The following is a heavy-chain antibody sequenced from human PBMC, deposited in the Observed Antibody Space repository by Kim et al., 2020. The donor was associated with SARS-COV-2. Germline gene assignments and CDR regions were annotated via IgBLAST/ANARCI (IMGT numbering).Heavy chain of an antibody. Sequence: GGSLRLSCAASGFTFSNYAMYWVRQAPGKGLEWVAFISYDGGNKDYADSVKGRFTISRDNSKNTLYLQMNSLRAEDTAVYYRARDYGSGSYYYFDYWGQGALVTVSS. D-gene: IGHD3-10*01. CDR3: ARDYGSGSYYYFDY. CDR2: ISYDGGNK. V-gene: IGHV3-30-3*01. J-gene: IGHJ4*02. CDR1: GFTFSNYA.